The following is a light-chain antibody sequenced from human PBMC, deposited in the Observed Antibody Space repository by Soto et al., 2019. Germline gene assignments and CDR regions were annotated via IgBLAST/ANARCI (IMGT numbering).Light chain of an antibody. CDR2: DAS. CDR1: QDISNY. Sequence: DIEMTQTPFSLSASVGDRGTITCQASQDISNYLNWYQQKPGKAPKLLIYDASNLETGVPSRFSGSGSGTDFTFTISSLQPEDIASYYCQQYDNLPLTFGGGTKVDIK. V-gene: IGKV1-33*01. CDR3: QQYDNLPLT. J-gene: IGKJ4*01.